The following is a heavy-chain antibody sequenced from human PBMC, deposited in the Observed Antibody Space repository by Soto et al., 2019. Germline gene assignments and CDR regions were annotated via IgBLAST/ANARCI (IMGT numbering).Heavy chain of an antibody. J-gene: IGHJ4*02. Sequence: SVKVSCLPSGSTFSTYAISWVRQAPRKGVEWVGGIIPILGTGSYAQTLQRRTTHRPHESTSAAETEQSSLRSEDTAVYYCARAIIGRGWDSYERQCRHLRYFDYWGQGTLVTVSS. CDR3: ARAIIGRGWDSYERQCRHLRYFDY. CDR1: GSTFSTYA. D-gene: IGHD2-2*01. V-gene: IGHV1-69*13. CDR2: IIPILGTG.